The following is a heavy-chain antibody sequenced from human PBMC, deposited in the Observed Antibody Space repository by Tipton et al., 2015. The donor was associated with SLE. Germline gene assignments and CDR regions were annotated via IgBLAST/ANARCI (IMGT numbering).Heavy chain of an antibody. CDR2: LSWDSGSI. V-gene: IGHV3-9*01. J-gene: IGHJ4*02. CDR1: GFRFEDFA. D-gene: IGHD5-18*01. Sequence: SLRLSCAASGFRFEDFAMHWVRQAPGRGLEWVSGLSWDSGSIGYGDSVRGRFTISRDNAKNSLFLQMNSQRPEDTALYYCARDRGGLVDTGMIEYWGQGTLVTVPS. CDR3: ARDRGGLVDTGMIEY.